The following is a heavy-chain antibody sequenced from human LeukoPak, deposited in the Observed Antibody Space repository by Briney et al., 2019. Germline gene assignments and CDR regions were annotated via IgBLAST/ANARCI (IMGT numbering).Heavy chain of an antibody. J-gene: IGHJ4*02. V-gene: IGHV1-46*01. D-gene: IGHD3-16*01. CDR2: INPSGGST. Sequence: GASVKVSCKASGGTFSSYAISWVRQAPGQGLEWMGIINPSGGSTSYAQKFQGRVTMTRDMSTSTVYMELGSLRSEDTAVYYCARDGLGGFMITFGGDLDYWGQGTLVTVSS. CDR1: GGTFSSYA. CDR3: ARDGLGGFMITFGGDLDY.